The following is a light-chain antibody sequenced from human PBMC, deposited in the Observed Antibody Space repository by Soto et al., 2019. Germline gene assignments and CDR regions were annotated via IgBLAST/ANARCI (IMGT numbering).Light chain of an antibody. J-gene: IGKJ1*01. CDR3: QQYGGSPWT. CDR2: GAS. V-gene: IGKV3-20*01. Sequence: EIVLTQSPGTLSLFPGERATLSCRASQSVSSSYLAWYQQKPGQAPRLLIYGASSRAAGIPDRFSVSGSGTDFTLTISRLEPEDFAVYYCQQYGGSPWTFGQGTKVEIK. CDR1: QSVSSSY.